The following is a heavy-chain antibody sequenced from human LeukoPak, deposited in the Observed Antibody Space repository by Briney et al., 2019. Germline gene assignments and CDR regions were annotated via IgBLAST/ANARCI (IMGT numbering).Heavy chain of an antibody. J-gene: IGHJ6*03. V-gene: IGHV4-59*01. CDR1: GGSISNYY. CDR2: TYYSGNA. Sequence: PSETLSLTCTVSGGSISNYYWYWMRQPPGKGLEWIGHTYYSGNANYNPSLKSRVTISVDTSKNQFSLKLSSVTAADTAVYYCARNYDFWSGSMDVWGKGTTVTVSS. CDR3: ARNYDFWSGSMDV. D-gene: IGHD3-3*01.